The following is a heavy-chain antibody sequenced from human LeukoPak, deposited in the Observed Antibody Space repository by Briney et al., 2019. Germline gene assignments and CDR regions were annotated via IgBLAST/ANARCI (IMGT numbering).Heavy chain of an antibody. CDR1: GGSISSSNW. Sequence: SETLSLTCAVSGGSISSSNWWSWVRQPPGKGLEWIGEIYHSGSTNYNPSLKSRVTISVDTSKNQFSLKLRSVTAADTAVYYCAKPTSRLGSFDYWGQGTLVTVSS. CDR2: IYHSGST. D-gene: IGHD2/OR15-2a*01. CDR3: AKPTSRLGSFDY. V-gene: IGHV4-4*02. J-gene: IGHJ4*02.